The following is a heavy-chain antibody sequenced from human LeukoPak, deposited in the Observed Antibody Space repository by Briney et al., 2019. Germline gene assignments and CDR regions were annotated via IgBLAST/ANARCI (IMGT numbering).Heavy chain of an antibody. V-gene: IGHV1-2*02. CDR1: GYTFTSYG. D-gene: IGHD1-26*01. CDR2: IDPRNGGT. J-gene: IGHJ4*02. CDR3: AKIGVSGSYWDFDS. Sequence: ASVKVSCKASGYTFTSYGISWVRQAPGQGLEWMGWIDPRNGGTRYAQNFQGRVTMTRDTSISTAYMELSSLTSDDTAMYYCAKIGVSGSYWDFDSWGQGTLVTVSS.